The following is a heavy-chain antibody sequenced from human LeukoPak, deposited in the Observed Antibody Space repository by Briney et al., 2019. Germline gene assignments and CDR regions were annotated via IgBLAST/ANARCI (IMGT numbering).Heavy chain of an antibody. CDR3: GKDLTRTDN. CDR2: INWSGGRT. Sequence: GGSLRLSCAASGFMFDYYGMSWVRQAPAKGLEWVSGINWSGGRTGYGDSLKGRFTISRDNVKNPLYMQMNRLRAEDTDLYYCGKDLTRTDNWGQGTLVTVSS. CDR1: GFMFDYYG. D-gene: IGHD1/OR15-1a*01. V-gene: IGHV3-20*04. J-gene: IGHJ4*02.